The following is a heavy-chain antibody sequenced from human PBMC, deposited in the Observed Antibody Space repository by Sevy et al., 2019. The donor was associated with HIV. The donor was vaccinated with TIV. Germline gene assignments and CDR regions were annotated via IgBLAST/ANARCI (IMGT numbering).Heavy chain of an antibody. D-gene: IGHD5-18*01. CDR3: AKDPRGYSYGYWYYYYYGMDV. Sequence: GGSLRLSCAASGFTFSSYGMHWVRQAPGKGLEWVAVISYDGSNKYYADSVKGRFTISRDNSKNTLYLQMNSLRAEDTAVYYCAKDPRGYSYGYWYYYYYGMDVWGQWTTVTVSS. CDR1: GFTFSSYG. CDR2: ISYDGSNK. V-gene: IGHV3-30*18. J-gene: IGHJ6*02.